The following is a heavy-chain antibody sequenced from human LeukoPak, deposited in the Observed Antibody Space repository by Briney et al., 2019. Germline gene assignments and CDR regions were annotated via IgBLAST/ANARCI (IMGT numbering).Heavy chain of an antibody. CDR3: TTDTTSYSGSYYRYY. CDR1: GFTFSNAW. CDR2: IKSKTDGGTT. J-gene: IGHJ4*02. Sequence: PGGSLGLSCAASGFTFSNAWMSWVRQAPGKGLEWVGRIKSKTDGGTTDYAAPVKGRFTISRDDSKNTLYLQMNSLKTEDTAVYYCTTDTTSYSGSYYRYYWGQGTLVTVSS. V-gene: IGHV3-15*01. D-gene: IGHD1-26*01.